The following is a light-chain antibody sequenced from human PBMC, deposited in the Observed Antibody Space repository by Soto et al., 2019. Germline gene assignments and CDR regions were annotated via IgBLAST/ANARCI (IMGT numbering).Light chain of an antibody. Sequence: LSLSAVEKDTLSFRASQSVSNNYLAWYQQKPGQAPRLLIYGASNRATGIPDRFSGSGSGTDFTLTISRLEAEDFAVYYCQQYGSSGTFGQGTKVDIK. J-gene: IGKJ1*01. CDR3: QQYGSSGT. CDR2: GAS. CDR1: QSVSNNY. V-gene: IGKV3-20*01.